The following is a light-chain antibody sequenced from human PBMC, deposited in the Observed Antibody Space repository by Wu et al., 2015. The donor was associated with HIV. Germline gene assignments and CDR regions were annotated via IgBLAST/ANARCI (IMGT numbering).Light chain of an antibody. Sequence: DIVLTQSPGTLSLSPGERATLSCRASESMSSTYLAWYQQKPGQAPRLLIYGASTRATGIPARFSGSGSGTEFTLTISSMQSEDFAVYYCQQYGTHPYTFGPGDRSWRSN. CDR2: GAS. CDR1: ESMSSTY. CDR3: QQYGTHPYT. V-gene: IGKV3-20*01. J-gene: IGKJ2*01.